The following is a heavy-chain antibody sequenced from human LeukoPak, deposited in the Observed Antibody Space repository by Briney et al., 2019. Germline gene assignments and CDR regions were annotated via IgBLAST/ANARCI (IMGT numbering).Heavy chain of an antibody. J-gene: IGHJ4*02. CDR2: IYHSGST. V-gene: IGHV4-38-2*02. Sequence: SETLSLTCIVSGYSISSGHYWGWIRQPPGKGLEWIGSIYHSGSTYYNPSLKSRVTISVDTSKNQFSLRLRSVTAADTAVYYCASRDGYNGFDYWGQGTLVTVSS. CDR3: ASRDGYNGFDY. D-gene: IGHD5-24*01. CDR1: GYSISSGHY.